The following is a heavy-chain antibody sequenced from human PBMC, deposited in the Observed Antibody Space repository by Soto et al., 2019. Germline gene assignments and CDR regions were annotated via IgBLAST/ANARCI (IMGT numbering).Heavy chain of an antibody. CDR2: IKSKTDGGTT. CDR3: TTEWIQPWLPRYYYGMDV. D-gene: IGHD5-18*01. V-gene: IGHV3-15*07. Sequence: GGSLRLSCAASGFTFSNAWMNWVRQAPGKGLEWVGRIKSKTDGGTTDYAAPVKGRFTISRDDSKNTLYLQMNSLKTEDTAVYYCTTEWIQPWLPRYYYGMDVWGQGTTVTVSS. J-gene: IGHJ6*02. CDR1: GFTFSNAW.